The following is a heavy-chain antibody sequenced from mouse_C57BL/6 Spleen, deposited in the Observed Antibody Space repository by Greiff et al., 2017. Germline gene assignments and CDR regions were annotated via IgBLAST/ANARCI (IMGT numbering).Heavy chain of an antibody. CDR1: GYTFTDYY. D-gene: IGHD3-2*02. V-gene: IGHV1-19*01. Sequence: VHVKQSGPVLVKPGASVKMSCKASGYTFTDYYMNWVKQSHGKSLEWIGVINPYNGGTSYNQKFKGKATLTVDKSSSTAYMELNSLTSEDSAVYYCARSGDSSGYYAMDYWGQGTSVTVSS. CDR3: ARSGDSSGYYAMDY. CDR2: INPYNGGT. J-gene: IGHJ4*01.